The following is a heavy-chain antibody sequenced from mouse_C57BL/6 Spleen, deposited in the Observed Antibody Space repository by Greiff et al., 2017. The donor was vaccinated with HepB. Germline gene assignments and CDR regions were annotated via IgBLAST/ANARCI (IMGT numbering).Heavy chain of an antibody. D-gene: IGHD1-1*02. Sequence: QVQLQQSGAELVRPGASVMLSCKASGYTFTDYEMHWVKQTPVHGLEWIGAIDPETGGTAYNQKFKGKAILTADKSSSTAYMELRSLTSEDSAVYYCTRGVVQAYWGQGTLVTVSA. J-gene: IGHJ3*01. CDR2: IDPETGGT. CDR3: TRGVVQAY. V-gene: IGHV1-15*01. CDR1: GYTFTDYE.